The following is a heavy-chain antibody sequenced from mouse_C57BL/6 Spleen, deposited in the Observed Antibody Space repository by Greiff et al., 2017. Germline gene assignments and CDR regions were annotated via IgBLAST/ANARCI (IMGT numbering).Heavy chain of an antibody. CDR2: IDPSDSYT. Sequence: QVQLQQPGAELVMPGASVKLSCKASGYTFTSYWMHWVKQRPGQGLEWIGEIDPSDSYTNYNQKFKGKSTLTVDKSSSTDYMQLSSLTSEDSAVYYCARSEYSNENAMDYWGQGTSVTVSS. J-gene: IGHJ4*01. V-gene: IGHV1-69*01. CDR1: GYTFTSYW. CDR3: ARSEYSNENAMDY. D-gene: IGHD2-5*01.